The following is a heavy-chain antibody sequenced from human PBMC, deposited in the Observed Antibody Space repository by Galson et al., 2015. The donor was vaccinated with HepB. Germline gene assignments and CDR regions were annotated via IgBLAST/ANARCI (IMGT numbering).Heavy chain of an antibody. V-gene: IGHV3-30-3*01. J-gene: IGHJ4*02. CDR3: ARDSHGGNLGWERIVTCADY. Sequence: SLRLSCAASGFTFSSYAMHWVRQAPGKGLEWVAGISYDGSNKYYADSVKGRFTISRDNSKNTLYLQMNSLRAEDTAVYYCARDSHGGNLGWERIVTCADYWGQGTLVTVSS. CDR1: GFTFSSYA. D-gene: IGHD4-23*01. CDR2: ISYDGSNK.